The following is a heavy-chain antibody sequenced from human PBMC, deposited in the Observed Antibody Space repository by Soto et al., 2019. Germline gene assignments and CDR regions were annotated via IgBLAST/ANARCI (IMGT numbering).Heavy chain of an antibody. CDR3: TRYDYDSSGYWSDI. CDR2: IRSKANSYAT. J-gene: IGHJ3*02. V-gene: IGHV3-73*01. D-gene: IGHD3-22*01. Sequence: EVQLVESGGGLVQPGGSLKLSCAASGFTFSGSAMHWVRQASGKGLEWVGRIRSKANSYATAYAASVKGRFTISRDDSKNTAYLQMNSLKTEDTAVYYCTRYDYDSSGYWSDIWGQGTMVTVSS. CDR1: GFTFSGSA.